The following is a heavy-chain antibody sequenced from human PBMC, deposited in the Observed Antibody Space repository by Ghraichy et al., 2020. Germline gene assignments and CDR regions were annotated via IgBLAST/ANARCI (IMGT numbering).Heavy chain of an antibody. CDR2: ISTSSTSI. CDR1: GFAFTSYT. D-gene: IGHD5-12*01. CDR3: ARGAVATTLDY. J-gene: IGHJ4*02. Sequence: GGSLRLSCAASGFAFTSYTMNWVRQAPGKGLEWVSSISTSSTSIDYADSVRGRFAISRDNAKNSLYLQMNSLSAEDTAVYYCARGAVATTLDYWGQGTPVTVSS. V-gene: IGHV3-21*01.